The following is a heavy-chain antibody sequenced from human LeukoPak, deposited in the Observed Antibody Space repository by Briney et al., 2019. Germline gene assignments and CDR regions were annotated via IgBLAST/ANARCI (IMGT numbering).Heavy chain of an antibody. Sequence: ASVKVSCKASGYTFTRYYMLWVRQAPGQGLEWMGWINLISGGTNYAQKCQGRVTMTRDTSISTAYMELSRLRSDDTAVYYCARSASITMIVVVITRDDAFDIWGQGTMVTVSS. CDR3: ARSASITMIVVVITRDDAFDI. CDR1: GYTFTRYY. CDR2: INLISGGT. D-gene: IGHD3-22*01. J-gene: IGHJ3*02. V-gene: IGHV1-2*02.